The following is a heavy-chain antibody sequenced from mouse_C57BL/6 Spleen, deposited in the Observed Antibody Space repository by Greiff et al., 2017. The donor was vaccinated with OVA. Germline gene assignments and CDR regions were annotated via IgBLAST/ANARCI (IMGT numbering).Heavy chain of an antibody. D-gene: IGHD2-2*01. Sequence: VQLQQSGPELVKPGASVTISCKASGYAFSSSWMNWVKQRPGKGLEWIGRIYPGDGDTNYNGKFKGKATLTADKSSSTAYMQLSSLTSEDSAVYFCARSGSLAYWGQGTLVTVSA. CDR1: GYAFSSSW. V-gene: IGHV1-82*01. CDR3: ARSGSLAY. J-gene: IGHJ3*01. CDR2: IYPGDGDT.